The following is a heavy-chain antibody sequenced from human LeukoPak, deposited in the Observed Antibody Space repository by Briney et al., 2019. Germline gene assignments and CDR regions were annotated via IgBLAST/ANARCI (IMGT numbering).Heavy chain of an antibody. J-gene: IGHJ4*02. CDR2: ISERGGST. V-gene: IGHV3-23*01. Sequence: GGSLRLSCVVSGISLGNYAMPWVRQAPGKGLEWVSYISERGGSTTYADSVKGRFTISRDTSLNTLYLQMNNLRAEDTAVYFCAKRGVVIRGILVIGYHQEAYHYDFWGQGVLVTVSS. CDR3: AKRGVVIRGILVIGYHQEAYHYDF. D-gene: IGHD3-10*01. CDR1: GISLGNYA.